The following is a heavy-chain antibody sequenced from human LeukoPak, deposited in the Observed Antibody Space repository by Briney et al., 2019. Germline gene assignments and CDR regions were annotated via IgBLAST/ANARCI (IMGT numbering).Heavy chain of an antibody. CDR1: GFTFSSYE. CDR2: ISSSGSTI. D-gene: IGHD3-16*01. J-gene: IGHJ4*02. V-gene: IGHV3-48*03. CDR3: ARQESRNYQYEGLDY. Sequence: GGSLRLSCAASGFTFSSYEMNWVRQAPGKGLEWVSYISSSGSTIYYADSVKGRFTIDRDNSKNTVYLQMNSLRPDDTGLYSCARQESRNYQYEGLDYWGQGNLVTVSS.